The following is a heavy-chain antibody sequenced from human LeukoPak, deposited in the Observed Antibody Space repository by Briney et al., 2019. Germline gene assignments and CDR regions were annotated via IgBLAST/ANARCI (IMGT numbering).Heavy chain of an antibody. CDR2: IWYDGSNK. J-gene: IGHJ4*02. CDR3: ARDSSGYFRPMLY. D-gene: IGHD3-22*01. CDR1: GYTLSSYG. Sequence: GGCLRLSCAASGYTLSSYGMHWVRQAPGKGLEWVAVIWYDGSNKYYADSVKGRFTISRDNSKNTLYLQMNSLRAEDTAVYYCARDSSGYFRPMLYWGQGTLVTVSS. V-gene: IGHV3-33*01.